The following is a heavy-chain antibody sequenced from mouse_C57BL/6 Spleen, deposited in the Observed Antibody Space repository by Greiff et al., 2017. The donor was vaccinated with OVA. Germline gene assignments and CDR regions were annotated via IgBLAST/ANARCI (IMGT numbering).Heavy chain of an antibody. V-gene: IGHV3-6*01. D-gene: IGHD6-2*01. CDR2: ISYDGSN. CDR3: ARGSLYAMDY. Sequence: EVKLLESGPGLVKPSQSLSLTCSVTGYSITSGYYWNWIRQFPGNKLEWMGYISYDGSNNYNPSLKNRISITRDTSKNQSFLKLNSVTTEDTATYYCARGSLYAMDYWGQGTSVTVSS. J-gene: IGHJ4*01. CDR1: GYSITSGYY.